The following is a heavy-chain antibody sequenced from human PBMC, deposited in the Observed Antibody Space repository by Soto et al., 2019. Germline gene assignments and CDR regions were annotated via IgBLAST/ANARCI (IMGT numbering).Heavy chain of an antibody. CDR3: ARVLNGQWYFDY. V-gene: IGHV3-74*01. J-gene: IGHJ4*02. CDR1: GFTFSSYW. D-gene: IGHD6-19*01. Sequence: GGSLRLSCGASGFTFSSYWMHWVRQAPGKGLVWVSRVNTDESRTSYADSVKGRFTISRDNAKNTLYLQMNSLRAEDTAVYYFARVLNGQWYFDYWAQGTQVTVSS. CDR2: VNTDESRT.